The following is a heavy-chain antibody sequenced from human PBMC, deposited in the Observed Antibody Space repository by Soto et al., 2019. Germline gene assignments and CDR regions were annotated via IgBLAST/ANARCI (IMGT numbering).Heavy chain of an antibody. D-gene: IGHD2-2*01. V-gene: IGHV3-15*01. J-gene: IGHJ4*02. CDR2: IKSKTDGGTT. CDR1: GFTFTNTW. Sequence: EVQLVESGGGLGKPGGSLRLSCAASGFTFTNTWMNWVRQAPGKGLESIGRIKSKTDGGTTDYTAPVKGRFIISRDASKNTLFLQMSSLQIEVTAVYYCVTDRLVWGQGTLVTVFS. CDR3: VTDRLV.